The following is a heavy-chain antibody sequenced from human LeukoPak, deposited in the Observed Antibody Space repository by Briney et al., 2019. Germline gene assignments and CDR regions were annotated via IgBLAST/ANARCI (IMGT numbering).Heavy chain of an antibody. Sequence: GGSLRLSCAASGFTFSDHYMSWIRQAPGKGLEWVSYINLSGNTVYYADSVKGRFTFSRDNAKNSLYLEMNSLRAEDTAVYYCARNPFFDYWGQGALVTVSS. V-gene: IGHV3-11*01. CDR1: GFTFSDHY. CDR2: INLSGNTV. CDR3: ARNPFFDY. J-gene: IGHJ4*02.